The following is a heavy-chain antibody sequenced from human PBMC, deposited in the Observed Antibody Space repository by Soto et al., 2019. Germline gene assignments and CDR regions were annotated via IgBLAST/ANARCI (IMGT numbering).Heavy chain of an antibody. Sequence: QVQLVQSGAEVKKPGSSVKVSCKASGGTFSSYTISWVRQAPGQGLEWMGRIIPILGIANYAQKVQGRVTITADKSTSTAYMELSSLRSEDTAVYYCARAVTSSSSGDYWGQGTLVTVSS. CDR2: IIPILGIA. D-gene: IGHD6-6*01. V-gene: IGHV1-69*02. CDR1: GGTFSSYT. J-gene: IGHJ4*02. CDR3: ARAVTSSSSGDY.